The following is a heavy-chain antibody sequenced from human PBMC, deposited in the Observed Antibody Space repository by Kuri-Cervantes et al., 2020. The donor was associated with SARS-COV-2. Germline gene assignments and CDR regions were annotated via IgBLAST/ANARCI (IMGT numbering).Heavy chain of an antibody. Sequence: GGSLRLSCAACGFTFSSYDMHWVRQATGKGLEWVSSISSISDNTYYADFVRGRFATTRDNSKNTLYLHMDSLRAEDTAIYYCARDDDSSTVWYGLDSWGQGTLVTVSS. CDR3: ARDDDSSTVWYGLDS. CDR1: GFTFSSYD. J-gene: IGHJ4*02. D-gene: IGHD4-11*01. CDR2: ISSISDNT. V-gene: IGHV3-21*04.